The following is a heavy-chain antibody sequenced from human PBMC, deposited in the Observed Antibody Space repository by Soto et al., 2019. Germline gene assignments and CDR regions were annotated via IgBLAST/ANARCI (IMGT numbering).Heavy chain of an antibody. CDR1: GYNLVDHY. J-gene: IGHJ4*02. V-gene: IGHV1-2*02. CDR2: INPSTGGP. Sequence: VRLVQSGAEVKKPGASLKVSCKASGYNLVDHYVHWVRQAPGQGLEWMGWINPSTGGPRYTQKFQGRGTITSDTSINTAYLEINRMNSDDTAVYFCARSIALAGTGAFDLWGQGTLVTVSS. D-gene: IGHD3-3*02. CDR3: ARSIALAGTGAFDL.